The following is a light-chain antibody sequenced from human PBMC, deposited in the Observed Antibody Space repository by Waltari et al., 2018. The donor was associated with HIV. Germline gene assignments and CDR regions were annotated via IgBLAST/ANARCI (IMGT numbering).Light chain of an antibody. V-gene: IGKV3-15*01. Sequence: EIVMTQSPATLSVSPGERATFSCRASQRVSRSLAWYQQKPGQAPRLLIYGASTRATGSGSGTEFTLTISSLQSEDFAVYYCQQYYDWPPITFGPGTQVEIK. CDR2: GAS. CDR3: QQYYDWPPIT. CDR1: QRVSRS. J-gene: IGKJ3*01.